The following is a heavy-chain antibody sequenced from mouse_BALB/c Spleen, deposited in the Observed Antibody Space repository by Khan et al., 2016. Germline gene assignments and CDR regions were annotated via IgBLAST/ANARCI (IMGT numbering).Heavy chain of an antibody. CDR3: ASYYGSSPYFDY. V-gene: IGHV1-7*01. D-gene: IGHD1-1*01. J-gene: IGHJ2*01. CDR1: GYTFTSYW. Sequence: QLRLQQSGAELAKPGASVKMSCKASGYTFTSYWMHWVKQRPGQGLEWIGYINPSTGYTEYNQKFKDKATLTADKSSSTAYMQLSSLTSEDSAVYYCASYYGSSPYFDYRGQGTTLTVSS. CDR2: INPSTGYT.